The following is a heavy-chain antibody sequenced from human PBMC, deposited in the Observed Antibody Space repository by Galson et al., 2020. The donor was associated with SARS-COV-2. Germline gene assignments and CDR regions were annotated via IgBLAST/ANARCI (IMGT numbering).Heavy chain of an antibody. CDR2: ISYSGNS. V-gene: IGHV4-31*03. D-gene: IGHD3-10*01. CDR1: GGSISSGGYY. J-gene: IGHJ4*02. Sequence: SETLSLTCTVSGGSISSGGYYWSWIRQHPGKGLEWIRYISYSGNSYYNPSLKSRVTVSVDTSRNQFSLKLGSVTAADTAVYYCARSRISMIQGVEYWGQGTLVTVSP. CDR3: ARSRISMIQGVEY.